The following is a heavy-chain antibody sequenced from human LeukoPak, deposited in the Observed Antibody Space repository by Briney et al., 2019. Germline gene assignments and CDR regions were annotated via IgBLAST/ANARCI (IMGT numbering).Heavy chain of an antibody. V-gene: IGHV1-46*03. CDR2: NPSGCST. Sequence: NPSGCSTSYAQKFQGRGTITRDTSTSTVYMELSSLRSEDTAVYYCARERYNWKANGNFDYWGQGTLVTVSS. CDR3: ARERYNWKANGNFDY. J-gene: IGHJ4*02. D-gene: IGHD1-1*01.